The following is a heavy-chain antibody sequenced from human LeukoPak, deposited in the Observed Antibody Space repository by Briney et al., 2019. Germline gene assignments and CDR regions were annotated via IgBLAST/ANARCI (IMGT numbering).Heavy chain of an antibody. CDR3: ASYAREDSSGYCAGFDY. D-gene: IGHD3-22*01. CDR2: IWYDGSNK. Sequence: AGGSLRLSCAASGFTFSSYGMHWVRQAPGKGLEWVAVIWYDGSNKYYADSVKGRFTISRDNSKNTLYLQMNSLRAEDTAVYYCASYAREDSSGYCAGFDYWGQGTLVTVSS. J-gene: IGHJ4*02. CDR1: GFTFSSYG. V-gene: IGHV3-33*01.